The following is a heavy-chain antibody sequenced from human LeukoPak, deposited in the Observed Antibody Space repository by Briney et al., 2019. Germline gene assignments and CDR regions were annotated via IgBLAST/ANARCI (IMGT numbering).Heavy chain of an antibody. Sequence: SETLSLTCTVSGGSIRSYYWSWIRQPPGKGLEWIGYIHYTGSTNYNPSLKSRVTMSVDTSKNQFSLQLSSVTATDTAVYFCARHSSSWYPDYWGQGTLVTVSS. V-gene: IGHV4-59*08. J-gene: IGHJ4*02. CDR3: ARHSSSWYPDY. CDR1: GGSIRSYY. CDR2: IHYTGST. D-gene: IGHD6-13*01.